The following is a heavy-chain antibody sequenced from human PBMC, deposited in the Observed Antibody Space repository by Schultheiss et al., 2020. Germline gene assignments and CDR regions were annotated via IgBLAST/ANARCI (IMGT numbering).Heavy chain of an antibody. CDR1: GGSVSSGSYY. Sequence: SETLSLTCTVSGGSVSSGSYYWSWIRQPPGKGLEWIGYIYYSGSTNYNPSLKSRVTISVDTSKNQFSLKLSSVTAADTAVYYCARAEYSGSPEGYYYGMDVWGQGTTVTVSS. J-gene: IGHJ6*02. CDR3: ARAEYSGSPEGYYYGMDV. D-gene: IGHD1-26*01. CDR2: IYYSGST. V-gene: IGHV4-61*01.